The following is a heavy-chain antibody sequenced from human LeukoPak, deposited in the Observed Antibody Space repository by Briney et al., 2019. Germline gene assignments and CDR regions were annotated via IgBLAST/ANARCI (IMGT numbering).Heavy chain of an antibody. V-gene: IGHV3-30*02. CDR1: GFTFSSYG. CDR2: IRYDGSNK. Sequence: GGSLRLSCAASGFTFSSYGMHWVRQAPGKGLEWVACIRYDGSNKYYADSVKGRFTISRDNAKNSLYLQMNSLRAEDTAVYYCAREAGYCSGGSCYFYYYYYMDVWGKGTTVTVSS. D-gene: IGHD2-15*01. CDR3: AREAGYCSGGSCYFYYYYYMDV. J-gene: IGHJ6*03.